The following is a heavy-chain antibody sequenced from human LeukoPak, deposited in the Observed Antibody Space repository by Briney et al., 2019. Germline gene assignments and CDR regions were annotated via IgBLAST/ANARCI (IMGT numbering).Heavy chain of an antibody. CDR1: GFTFSTYW. Sequence: GGSLRLSCAASGFTFSTYWMTWVRQAPGKGLEWVANIKEDGSDKYYVDSVKGRFTISRDNAKSSLYLQMNGLRAEDTAVYFCARDSGGFRFDSGGQGTLVTVPS. CDR3: ARDSGGFRFDS. CDR2: IKEDGSDK. V-gene: IGHV3-7*03. D-gene: IGHD6-25*01. J-gene: IGHJ4*02.